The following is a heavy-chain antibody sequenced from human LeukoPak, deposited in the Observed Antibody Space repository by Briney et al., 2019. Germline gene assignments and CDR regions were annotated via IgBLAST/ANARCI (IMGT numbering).Heavy chain of an antibody. CDR3: ASPGSYSSSPFDY. D-gene: IGHD6-6*01. Sequence: PGGSLRLSCAASGLTFSSYGMSWVRQAPGKGLDWVSAISGSGGKTYYADSVKGRFTISRDNAKNSLYLQMNSLRAEDTAVYYCASPGSYSSSPFDYWGQGTLVTVSS. V-gene: IGHV3-23*01. CDR2: ISGSGGKT. J-gene: IGHJ4*02. CDR1: GLTFSSYG.